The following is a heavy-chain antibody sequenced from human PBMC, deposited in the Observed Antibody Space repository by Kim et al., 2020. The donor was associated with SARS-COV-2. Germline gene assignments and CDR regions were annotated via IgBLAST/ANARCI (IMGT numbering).Heavy chain of an antibody. CDR3: AKDLKHIY. CDR2: ST. V-gene: IGHV3-23*01. J-gene: IGHJ4*02. Sequence: STYNAESVKGRFTISRDKSRNTLYLQMNSLRAEDTAVYYCAKDLKHIYWGQGTLVTVSS. D-gene: IGHD2-21*01.